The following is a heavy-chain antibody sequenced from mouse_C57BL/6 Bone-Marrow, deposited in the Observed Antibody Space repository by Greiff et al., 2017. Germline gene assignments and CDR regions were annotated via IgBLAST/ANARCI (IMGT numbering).Heavy chain of an antibody. CDR1: GYTFTGYW. V-gene: IGHV1-9*01. J-gene: IGHJ2*01. D-gene: IGHD2-3*01. Sequence: QVQLQQSGAELMKPGASVKLSCKATGYTFTGYWIEWVKQRPGHGLEWIGEILPGSGSTNYNAKFKGKATFPADTSSNTAHMQLSSLTTEDSAIDYSARAWLLPNFDYWGQGTTLTVSS. CDR2: ILPGSGST. CDR3: ARAWLLPNFDY.